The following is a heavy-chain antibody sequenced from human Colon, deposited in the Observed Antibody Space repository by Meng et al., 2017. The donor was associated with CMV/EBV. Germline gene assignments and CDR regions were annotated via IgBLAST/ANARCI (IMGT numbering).Heavy chain of an antibody. CDR1: NGSLGNFY. V-gene: IGHV4-59*01. Sequence: SETLSLTCTVSNGSLGNFYWAWVRQPPGRGLEWIGYIYSGGSNNYNPSLESRITMSVDTSKTQFSLNLDSLIAADTAVYFCARGCGLTSCNPSYYALDVWGRGIMVTVSS. CDR2: IYSGGSN. D-gene: IGHD2-2*01. CDR3: ARGCGLTSCNPSYYALDV. J-gene: IGHJ6*02.